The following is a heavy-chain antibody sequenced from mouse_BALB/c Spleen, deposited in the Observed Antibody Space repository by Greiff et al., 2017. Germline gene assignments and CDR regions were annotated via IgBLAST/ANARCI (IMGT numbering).Heavy chain of an antibody. J-gene: IGHJ4*01. D-gene: IGHD3-2*02. CDR3: ARNSGAGCPHNYAMDY. CDR2: IYPGGGYT. Sequence: VQLQQSGAELVRPGTSVKISCKASGYTFTNYWLGWVKQRPGHGLEWIGDIYPGGGYTNYNEKFKGKATLTADTSSSTAYMQLSSLTSEDSAVYICARNSGAGCPHNYAMDYWGQGTSVTVSS. V-gene: IGHV1-63*02. CDR1: GYTFTNYW.